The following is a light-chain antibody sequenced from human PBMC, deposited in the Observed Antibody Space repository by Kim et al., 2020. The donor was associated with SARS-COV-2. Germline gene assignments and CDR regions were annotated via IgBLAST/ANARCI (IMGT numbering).Light chain of an antibody. Sequence: SYELTQPPSVSVSPGQTARITCSGDALPKQYVYWYQQKSGLAPVLVIYKDSERPSGIPERFSGSSSGTTVTLTISGVQTEDEADYYCQSADSSGSVVFGG. CDR3: QSADSSGSVV. CDR2: KDS. J-gene: IGLJ2*01. CDR1: ALPKQY. V-gene: IGLV3-25*03.